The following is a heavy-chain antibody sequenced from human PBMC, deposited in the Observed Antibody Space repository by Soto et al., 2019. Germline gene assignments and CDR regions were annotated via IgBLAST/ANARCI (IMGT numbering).Heavy chain of an antibody. J-gene: IGHJ4*02. CDR1: GGAFNGYY. D-gene: IGHD3-10*01. Sequence: QVHLQQWGAGLLKPSETLSLTCAVNGGAFNGYYWTWIRQSPGKGLQWIGEINHSGTVDYNPSLKSRVTFSSDTSKKQFSLTLTSVAAADTAVYYCARAGAALVRGSIGGFDYWGQGTLVNVSS. V-gene: IGHV4-34*01. CDR3: ARAGAALVRGSIGGFDY. CDR2: INHSGTV.